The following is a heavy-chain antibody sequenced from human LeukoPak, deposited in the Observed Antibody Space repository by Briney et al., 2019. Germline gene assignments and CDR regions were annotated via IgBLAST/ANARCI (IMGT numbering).Heavy chain of an antibody. CDR3: ARDPHYGDILNDPFDI. D-gene: IGHD4-17*01. CDR2: INYSGST. CDR1: GGSISRYY. V-gene: IGHV4-59*01. J-gene: IGHJ3*02. Sequence: SETLSLTCTVSGGSISRYYWSWIRQPPGKGLEWIGYINYSGSTKYNPSLKSRVTISVDTSKNQFSLKLSSVTAADTALYFCARDPHYGDILNDPFDIWGQGTMVTVSS.